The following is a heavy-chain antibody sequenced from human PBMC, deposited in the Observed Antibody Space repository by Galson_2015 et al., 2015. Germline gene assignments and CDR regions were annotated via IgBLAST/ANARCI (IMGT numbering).Heavy chain of an antibody. J-gene: IGHJ6*02. CDR3: AKDPLVTRDYYYYGMDV. CDR1: GFTFSSYA. CDR2: ISGSGGST. Sequence: LRLSCAASGFTFSSYAMSWVRQAPGKGLEWVSAISGSGGSTYYADSVKGRFTISRDNSKNTLYLQMNSLRAENTAVYYCAKDPLVTRDYYYYGMDVWGQGTTVTVSS. D-gene: IGHD6-6*01. V-gene: IGHV3-23*01.